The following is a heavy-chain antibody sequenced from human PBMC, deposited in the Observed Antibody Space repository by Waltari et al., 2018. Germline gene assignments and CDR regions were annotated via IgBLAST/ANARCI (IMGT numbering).Heavy chain of an antibody. V-gene: IGHV4-38-2*02. J-gene: IGHJ4*02. CDR2: IYHSGNT. D-gene: IGHD6-13*01. CDR3: ARAPMSGAATGTFDF. CDR1: GYSITSGYY. Sequence: QVQLQESGPGLVQPSETLSLTCTVSGYSITSGYYWGCIRQPPGKGLEWIGSIYHSGNTYYNPSLKDRLTISVDTSKIQFALRLSSVTAADTAVYYCARAPMSGAATGTFDFWGLGSLVTVSP.